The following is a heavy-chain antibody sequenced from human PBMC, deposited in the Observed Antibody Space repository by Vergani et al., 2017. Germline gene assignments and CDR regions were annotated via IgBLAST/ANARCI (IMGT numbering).Heavy chain of an antibody. J-gene: IGHJ4*02. CDR3: ATELSTSQHGWAFDY. Sequence: EVQLVESGGVVVQPGGSLRLSCAASGFTFDDYAMHWVRQAPGKGLEWVSLISWDGGSTYYADSVKGRFTISRDNSKNSLYLQMNSLRAEDTALYYCATELSTSQHGWAFDYWGQGTLVTVSS. CDR1: GFTFDDYA. V-gene: IGHV3-43D*03. CDR2: ISWDGGST. D-gene: IGHD3-16*01.